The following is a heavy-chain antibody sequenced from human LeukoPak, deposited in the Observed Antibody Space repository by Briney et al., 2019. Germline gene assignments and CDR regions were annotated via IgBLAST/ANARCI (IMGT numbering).Heavy chain of an antibody. D-gene: IGHD3-10*01. J-gene: IGHJ4*02. V-gene: IGHV3-33*01. Sequence: GGSLRLSCAASGFTFSSYGMHWVRQAPGKGLEWVAVIWYDGSNKYYADSVKDRFTISRDNSRNTLYLQMNSLRAEDTAVYYCARDRNYYGSGSYLPNWGQGTLVTVSS. CDR3: ARDRNYYGSGSYLPN. CDR2: IWYDGSNK. CDR1: GFTFSSYG.